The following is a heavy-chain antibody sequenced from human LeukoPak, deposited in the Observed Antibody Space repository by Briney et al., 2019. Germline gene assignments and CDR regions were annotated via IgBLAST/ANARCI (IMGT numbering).Heavy chain of an antibody. CDR3: ARSRYFDWLFPPFDY. CDR2: IIPIFGTA. V-gene: IGHV1-69*13. D-gene: IGHD3-9*01. Sequence: ASVKVSCKASGGTFSSYAISWVRQAPGQGLEWMGGIIPIFGTANYAQKFQGRVTITADESTSTAYMELSSLRSEDTAVYYCARSRYFDWLFPPFDYWGQGTLVTVSS. J-gene: IGHJ4*02. CDR1: GGTFSSYA.